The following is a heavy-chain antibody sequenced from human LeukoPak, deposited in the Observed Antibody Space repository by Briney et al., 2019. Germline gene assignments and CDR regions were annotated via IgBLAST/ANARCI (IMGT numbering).Heavy chain of an antibody. CDR1: GYTFTGYY. Sequence: ASVKVSCKASGYTFTGYYMHWVRQAPGQGLEWMGWINPNSGGTNYAQKFQGRVTMTRDTSISTAYVELSRLRSDDTAVYYCAREGAGYSGPELFDYWGQGTLVTVSS. J-gene: IGHJ4*02. D-gene: IGHD5-12*01. V-gene: IGHV1-2*02. CDR3: AREGAGYSGPELFDY. CDR2: INPNSGGT.